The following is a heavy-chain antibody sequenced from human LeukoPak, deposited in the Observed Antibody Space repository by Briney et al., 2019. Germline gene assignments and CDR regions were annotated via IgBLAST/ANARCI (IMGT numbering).Heavy chain of an antibody. CDR1: GYTFTGYY. D-gene: IGHD4-11*01. CDR3: ARGAIVRDYSNSDY. Sequence: ASVKVSCKASGYTFTGYYIHWVRQAPGQGLEWMGWINPNSGGTNYAQKFQGRVTIPRDTSISTAYMELSRLTSDDTAVYYCARGAIVRDYSNSDYWGQGTLVTVSS. CDR2: INPNSGGT. V-gene: IGHV1-2*02. J-gene: IGHJ4*02.